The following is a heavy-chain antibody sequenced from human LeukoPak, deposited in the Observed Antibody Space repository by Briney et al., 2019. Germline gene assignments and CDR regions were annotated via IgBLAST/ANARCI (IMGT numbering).Heavy chain of an antibody. D-gene: IGHD5-12*01. CDR1: GYTFTSYG. V-gene: IGHV1-18*01. J-gene: IGHJ4*02. CDR3: ARDSGYDRVPDFDY. CDR2: ISAYNGNT. Sequence: ASVKVSCKASGYTFTSYGISWVRQAPGQGLEWMGWISAYNGNTNSAQKLQGRVTMTTDTSTSTAYMELRSLRSDDTAVYYCARDSGYDRVPDFDYWGQGTLVTVSS.